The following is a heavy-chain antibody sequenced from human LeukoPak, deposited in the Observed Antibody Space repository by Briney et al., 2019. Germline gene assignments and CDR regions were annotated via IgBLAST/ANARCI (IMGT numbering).Heavy chain of an antibody. V-gene: IGHV4-59*02. CDR2: IYYTGIT. D-gene: IGHD3-10*01. CDR1: GGSVSGYH. CDR3: ARVSFHYHSGNYGWYFDS. J-gene: IGHJ4*02. Sequence: SETLSLTCTVSGGSVSGYHWSWVRRPPGQGLEWIGYIYYTGITKYNPSLKSRVTISVDTSKNQFSLRLTSVTAADTAVYYCARVSFHYHSGNYGWYFDSWGQGTLVTVSS.